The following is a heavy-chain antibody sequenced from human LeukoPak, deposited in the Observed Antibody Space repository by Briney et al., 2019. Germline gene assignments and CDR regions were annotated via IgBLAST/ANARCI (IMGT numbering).Heavy chain of an antibody. Sequence: GGSLRLSCAASGFAFSTYSMNWVRQAPGKGLEWVAVISYDGSNKYYADSVKGRFTISRDNSKNTLYLQMNSLRAEDTAVYYCAKAEGSWYEWGYFDYWGQGTLVTVSS. J-gene: IGHJ4*02. CDR2: ISYDGSNK. D-gene: IGHD6-13*01. V-gene: IGHV3-30*18. CDR1: GFAFSTYS. CDR3: AKAEGSWYEWGYFDY.